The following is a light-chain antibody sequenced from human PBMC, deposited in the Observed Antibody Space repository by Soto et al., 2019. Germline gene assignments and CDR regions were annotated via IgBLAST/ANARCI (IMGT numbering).Light chain of an antibody. J-gene: IGKJ1*01. CDR3: QQYINSPWT. Sequence: EVALTQSPGTLSLSPGEIATLSFGASQSVGSSYLAWSQQKPGQAPRLLIYGASTRATGITDRFSGSVSGTEYTLTVSSLEVEDFAVYYCQQYINSPWTFGQGTKMEI. CDR1: QSVGSSY. V-gene: IGKV3-20*01. CDR2: GAS.